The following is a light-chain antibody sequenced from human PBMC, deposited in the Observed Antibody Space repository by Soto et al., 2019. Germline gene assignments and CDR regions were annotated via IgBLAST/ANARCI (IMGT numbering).Light chain of an antibody. Sequence: EIHMTHASSSVSASVVDIDTITGRASQGISSWLAWYQQKQGKAPKLLIYAESSLQSGVPSRFSGSGSGKDFTITISSLQNEDFENYYCQQANSFPITCGRGTTVDIK. V-gene: IGKV1-12*01. CDR2: AES. CDR3: QQANSFPIT. CDR1: QGISSW. J-gene: IGKJ4*01.